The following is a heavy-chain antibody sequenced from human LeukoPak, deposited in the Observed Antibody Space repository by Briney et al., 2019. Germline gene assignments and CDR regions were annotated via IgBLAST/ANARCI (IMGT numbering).Heavy chain of an antibody. J-gene: IGHJ4*02. CDR1: GGSISSGSYY. CDR2: IYTSGST. CDR3: ARHCKWGLLEYFDY. Sequence: SETLSLTCTVSGGSISSGSYYWRWIRQPAGKGLEWIGRIYTSGSTNYNPSLESRVTISVDTSKNQFSLKLSSVTAAYTAVYYCARHCKWGLLEYFDYWGQGTLVNVSP. D-gene: IGHD1-26*01. V-gene: IGHV4-61*02.